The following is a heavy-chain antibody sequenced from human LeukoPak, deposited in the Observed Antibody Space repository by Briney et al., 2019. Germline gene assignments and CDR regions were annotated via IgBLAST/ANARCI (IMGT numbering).Heavy chain of an antibody. V-gene: IGHV1-18*01. CDR2: INAYSGTT. CDR1: GSFSSYG. CDR3: ARGNGNYYWTFDY. J-gene: IGHJ4*02. Sequence: ASVKVSCKSSGSFSSYGITWVRQAPGEGLEWMGWINAYSGTTNYAQKFQGRVTMTTDTSTTTGYMELRSQRSDDTAVYYCARGNGNYYWTFDYWGQGTLVTVST. D-gene: IGHD1-26*01.